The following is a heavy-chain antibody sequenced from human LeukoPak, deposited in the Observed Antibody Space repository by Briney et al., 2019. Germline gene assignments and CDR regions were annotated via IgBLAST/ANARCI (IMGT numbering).Heavy chain of an antibody. CDR1: GYTFTSYD. J-gene: IGHJ4*02. CDR3: ARVRYYYDSSDY. D-gene: IGHD3-22*01. Sequence: ASVKVSCKASGYTFTSYDINWVRQATGQGLEWMGWMNPNSGNTGYAQKFQGRATMTRNTSISTAYMELSSLRSEDTAVYYCARVRYYYDSSDYWGQGTLVTVSS. CDR2: MNPNSGNT. V-gene: IGHV1-8*01.